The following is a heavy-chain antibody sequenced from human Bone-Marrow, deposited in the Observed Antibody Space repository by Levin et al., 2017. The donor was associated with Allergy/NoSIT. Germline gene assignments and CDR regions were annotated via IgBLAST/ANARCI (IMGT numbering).Heavy chain of an antibody. J-gene: IGHJ5*02. CDR3: TRDAGEYTFGDEANWFDP. CDR1: GFTFENYD. V-gene: IGHV3-9*01. D-gene: IGHD5-18*01. Sequence: AGGSLRLSCTGSGFTFENYDMHWVRQGPGKGLEWVSGITWNSGRIGYADSVKGRFTISRDNARNSVILEMNSLRPEDTAFYFCTRDAGEYTFGDEANWFDPWGQGTLVTVSS. CDR2: ITWNSGRI.